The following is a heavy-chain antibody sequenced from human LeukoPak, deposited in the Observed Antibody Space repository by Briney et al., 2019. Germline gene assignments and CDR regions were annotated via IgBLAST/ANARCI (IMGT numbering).Heavy chain of an antibody. V-gene: IGHV3-21*04. CDR2: ISSSSSYI. J-gene: IGHJ5*02. Sequence: GGSLRLSCAASGFTFSSYSMNWVRQAPGKGLEWVSSISSSSSYIYYADSVKGRFTISRDNAKNSLYMQMNSLRAEDTALYYCARVAGYSSGWYSWFDPWGQGTLVTVSS. CDR3: ARVAGYSSGWYSWFDP. CDR1: GFTFSSYS. D-gene: IGHD6-19*01.